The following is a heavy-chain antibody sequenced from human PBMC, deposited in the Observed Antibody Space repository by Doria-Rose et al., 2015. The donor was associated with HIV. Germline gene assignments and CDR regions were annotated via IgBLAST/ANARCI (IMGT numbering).Heavy chain of an antibody. CDR3: ARDWDAYGDFDY. CDR2: ISYDGTHK. V-gene: IGHV3-30*03. D-gene: IGHD4-17*01. J-gene: IGHJ4*02. Sequence: RQAPGKGLEWVAVISYDGTHKYYSDSVNGRFTISRDNSSFTLYLQMNNLRAEDTAVYYCARDWDAYGDFDYWGQGTLVIVSS.